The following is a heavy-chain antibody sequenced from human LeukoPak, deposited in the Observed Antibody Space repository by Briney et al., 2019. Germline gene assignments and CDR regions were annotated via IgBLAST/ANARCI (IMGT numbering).Heavy chain of an antibody. V-gene: IGHV3-21*04. J-gene: IGHJ4*02. CDR1: GFTFSSYS. CDR3: AKHLRPGIAAAGTFDY. Sequence: PGGSLRLSCAASGFTFSSYSMNWVRQAPGKGLEWVSSISSSSSYIYYADSVKGRFTISRDNSKNTLYLQMNSLRAEDTAVYYCAKHLRPGIAAAGTFDYWGQGTLVTVSS. D-gene: IGHD6-13*01. CDR2: ISSSSSYI.